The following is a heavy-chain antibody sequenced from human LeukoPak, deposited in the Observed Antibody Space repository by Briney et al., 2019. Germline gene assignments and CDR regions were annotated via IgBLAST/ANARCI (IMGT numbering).Heavy chain of an antibody. CDR3: ARRVYYDILTASYYFDY. J-gene: IGHJ4*02. Sequence: SETLSLTCSVSGGSISSSSTYYWGWIRQPPGKGLEWIGSIYYSGSTYYNPSLKSRVTISVDTSKNQFSLRLSSVTAADTALYYCARRVYYDILTASYYFDYWGQGTLVTVSS. V-gene: IGHV4-39*01. CDR1: GGSISSSSTYY. CDR2: IYYSGST. D-gene: IGHD3-9*01.